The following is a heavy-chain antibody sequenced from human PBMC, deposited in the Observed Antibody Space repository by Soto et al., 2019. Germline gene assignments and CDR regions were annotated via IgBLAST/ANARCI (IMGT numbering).Heavy chain of an antibody. CDR1: GFTFSTYP. D-gene: IGHD1-26*01. CDR3: ARRSSGSYYAALDV. CDR2: IHGSGETT. V-gene: IGHV3-23*01. Sequence: GGSLRLSCAASGFTFSTYPMTWVRQAPGKGLEWVSSIHGSGETTYYAESVKGRFIISRDNSKNTLYLQMDSLRVDDTAVYFCARRSSGSYYAALDVWGQGTVVTVSS. J-gene: IGHJ3*01.